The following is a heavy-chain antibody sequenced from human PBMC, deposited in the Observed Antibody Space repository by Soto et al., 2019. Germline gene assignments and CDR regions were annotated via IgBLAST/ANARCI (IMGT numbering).Heavy chain of an antibody. D-gene: IGHD1-26*01. V-gene: IGHV1-3*01. J-gene: IGHJ4*02. Sequence: QVQLVQSGVEVKKPGASVKVSCKASGYTFTSYAMYWVRQAPGQRLEWMGWINAGNGNTKYSQKFQGRVTITRDTSASTAYMELSSLRSEDTAVYYCARVLGIVGAPGDYWGQGTLVTVSS. CDR1: GYTFTSYA. CDR3: ARVLGIVGAPGDY. CDR2: INAGNGNT.